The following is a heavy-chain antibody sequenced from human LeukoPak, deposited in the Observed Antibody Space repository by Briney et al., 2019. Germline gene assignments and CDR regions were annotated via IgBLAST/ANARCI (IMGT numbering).Heavy chain of an antibody. D-gene: IGHD3-22*01. V-gene: IGHV3-7*01. J-gene: IGHJ4*02. CDR1: GVIFNQYW. CDR3: ARGRFSYDNTGYSSFYY. CDR2: IDQDGSEK. Sequence: PGGSLRLSCAASGVIFNQYWMSWVRQAPGRGLEWVANIDQDGSEKHYVDSVKGRFTTSRDNARNSLFLQMNSLRAEGTAVYYCARGRFSYDNTGYSSFYYWGQGTLVTVSS.